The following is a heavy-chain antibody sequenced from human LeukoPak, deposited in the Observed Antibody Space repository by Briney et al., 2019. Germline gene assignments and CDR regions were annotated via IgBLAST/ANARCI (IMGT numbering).Heavy chain of an antibody. Sequence: GGSLRLSCAASGFTFSSYWMHWVRQAPGKGLVWVSRINSDGSSTSYADSVKGRFTISRDNSKNTLYLQMNSLRAEDTAVYYCAKESPPIDRYYSSVWVLFPDYWGQGTLVTVSS. V-gene: IGHV3-74*01. CDR2: INSDGSST. CDR1: GFTFSSYW. CDR3: AKESPPIDRYYSSVWVLFPDY. J-gene: IGHJ4*02. D-gene: IGHD3-22*01.